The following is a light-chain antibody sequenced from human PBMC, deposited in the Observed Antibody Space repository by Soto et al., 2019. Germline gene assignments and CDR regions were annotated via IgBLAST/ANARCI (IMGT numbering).Light chain of an antibody. CDR3: CSYAGSYTWV. V-gene: IGLV2-23*02. J-gene: IGLJ3*02. CDR1: SSDVGSYNL. Sequence: QSALTQPASVSGSPGQSITISCTGTSSDVGSYNLVSWYQQHPGKAPQLMISEVTKRPSGVSNRFSGSKSGNTASLTISGLQAEDEADYYCCSYAGSYTWVFGGGTQLTVL. CDR2: EVT.